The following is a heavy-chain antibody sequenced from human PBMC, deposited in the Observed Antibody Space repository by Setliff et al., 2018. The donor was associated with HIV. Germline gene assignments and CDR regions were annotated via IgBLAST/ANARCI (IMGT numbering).Heavy chain of an antibody. CDR3: AREKSIPTTCFGGYYYDY. Sequence: LSEPLSLTCAVYGGSFNGYYWTWIRQSPGKGLEWIGEVNHRGTINYNQSLKNRVIISVDTAKNQFSLNMISMTAADTAVYYCAREKSIPTTCFGGYYYDYWGQGTLGTVSS. CDR1: GGSFNGYY. CDR2: VNHRGTI. D-gene: IGHD2-21*01. V-gene: IGHV4-34*01. J-gene: IGHJ4*02.